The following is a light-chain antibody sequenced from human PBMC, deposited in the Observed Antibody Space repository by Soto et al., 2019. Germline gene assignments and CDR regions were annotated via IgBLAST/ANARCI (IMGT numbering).Light chain of an antibody. J-gene: IGKJ1*01. CDR1: QDISHY. CDR3: QQYTKDTPGT. Sequence: DIQMTQSPSSLSASVGDRVTITCRASQDISHYLAWYQERPGKVPKLLIYYAANLQSGVPSRFSGSGSGTDFTLTISSLQPEDVGTYYCQQYTKDTPGTFGQGTKVDIK. CDR2: YAA. V-gene: IGKV1-27*01.